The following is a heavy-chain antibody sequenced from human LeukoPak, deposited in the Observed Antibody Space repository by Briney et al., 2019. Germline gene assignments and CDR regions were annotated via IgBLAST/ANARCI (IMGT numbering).Heavy chain of an antibody. CDR1: GFTFSDYY. D-gene: IGHD2-15*01. V-gene: IGHV3-11*01. Sequence: GGSLRLSCAASGFTFSDYYMSWIRQAPGKGLEWVSYISSSGSTIYYADSVKGRFTISRDNAKNSLYLQMNGLRAEDTAVYYCARAYHEPHSTQYYGMDVWGQGTTVTVSS. J-gene: IGHJ6*02. CDR2: ISSSGSTI. CDR3: ARAYHEPHSTQYYGMDV.